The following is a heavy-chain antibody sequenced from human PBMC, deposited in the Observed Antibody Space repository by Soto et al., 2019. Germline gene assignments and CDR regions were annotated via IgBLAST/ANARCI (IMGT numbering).Heavy chain of an antibody. D-gene: IGHD6-25*01. V-gene: IGHV1-46*01. CDR3: ARGGRHSDYYYYSGMDV. CDR1: GYTFTICY. CDR2: INTSGGSP. Sequence: ASVKVSCKAFGYTFTICYIHWVRQAPGQGLEWMGVINTSGGSPTYAQKFQDRVTMTRDTSTSTVYMELSSLRSEDTAVYYCARGGRHSDYYYYSGMDVWGQGTTVTVSS. J-gene: IGHJ6*02.